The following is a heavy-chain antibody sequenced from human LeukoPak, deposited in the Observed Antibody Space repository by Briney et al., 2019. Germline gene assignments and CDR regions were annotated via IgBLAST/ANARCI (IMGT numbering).Heavy chain of an antibody. V-gene: IGHV3-74*01. D-gene: IGHD6-19*01. J-gene: IGHJ4*02. CDR3: AKGVSSGWYEIDH. Sequence: GVSLSLSCAASGFTFSSYWMHWVRQAPGKGLVWVARINTNGSPTQYADSVKGRFTISRDNSRNTLNLKMNSLRAEDTTVYYCAKGVSSGWYEIDHWGQGTLVTVSS. CDR1: GFTFSSYW. CDR2: INTNGSPT.